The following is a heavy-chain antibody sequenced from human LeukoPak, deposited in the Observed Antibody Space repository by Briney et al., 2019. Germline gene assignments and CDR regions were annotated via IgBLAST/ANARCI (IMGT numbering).Heavy chain of an antibody. CDR3: ARDQQQGDHYSFYYMDF. CDR2: ISPHKGNT. CDR1: GYTFSNHG. V-gene: IGHV1-18*01. J-gene: IGHJ6*03. D-gene: IGHD1/OR15-1a*01. Sequence: ASVTVSCKGIGYTFSNHGITWVRQAPGQGLEWIGWISPHKGNTNYQQRLQGRLILTTDASTSTAYMDLRDQRSDDTAIYYCARDQQQGDHYSFYYMDFWGEGTTVIVSS.